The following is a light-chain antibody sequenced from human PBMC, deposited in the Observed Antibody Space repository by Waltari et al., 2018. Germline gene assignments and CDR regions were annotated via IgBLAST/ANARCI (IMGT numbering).Light chain of an antibody. CDR2: RAS. Sequence: DIQMTQSPFTLSASVGARVTITRRASQSISSWLAWYQQKPGKAPKLLIYRASTLESGVPSRFSGSGSGTDFTLTISSLQPDDSATYYCQQYSAYSWTFGQGTKVEIK. CDR1: QSISSW. CDR3: QQYSAYSWT. J-gene: IGKJ1*01. V-gene: IGKV1-5*03.